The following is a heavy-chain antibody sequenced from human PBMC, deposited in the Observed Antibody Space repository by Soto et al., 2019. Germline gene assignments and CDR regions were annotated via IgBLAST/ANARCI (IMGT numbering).Heavy chain of an antibody. D-gene: IGHD1-1*01. J-gene: IGHJ6*02. V-gene: IGHV3-30-3*01. Sequence: QVQLVESGGGVAQPGRSLRLSCAASAFTLSKFVMHWVRQAPGKGLEWVAVTSNDGSNTFYAGSVKGRFTISRDNSKSVVYLQMKSMRDEDTAVYYCARGNMDVWGRGTTVTVSS. CDR1: AFTLSKFV. CDR3: ARGNMDV. CDR2: TSNDGSNT.